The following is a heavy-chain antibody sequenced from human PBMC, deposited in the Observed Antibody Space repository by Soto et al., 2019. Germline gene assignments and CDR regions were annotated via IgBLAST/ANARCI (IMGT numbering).Heavy chain of an antibody. CDR2: INPNSGGT. J-gene: IGHJ3*02. CDR3: ARGRRDIVVVPAASDAFDI. CDR1: GYTFTGYY. Sequence: ASVKVSCKASGYTFTGYYMHWVRQAPGKGLEWMGWINPNSGGTNYAQKFQGWVTMTRDTSISTAYMELSRLRSDDTAVYYCARGRRDIVVVPAASDAFDIWGQGTMVTVSS. V-gene: IGHV1-2*04. D-gene: IGHD2-2*01.